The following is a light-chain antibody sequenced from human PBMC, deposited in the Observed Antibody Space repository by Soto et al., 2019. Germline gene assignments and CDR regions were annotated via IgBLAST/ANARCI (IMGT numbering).Light chain of an antibody. CDR1: SSNIGNNY. CDR2: DNN. CDR3: GTWDSSLSAVV. V-gene: IGLV1-51*01. Sequence: QSVLTQPPSVSAAPGQKVTISCSGSSSNIGNNYVSWYQQLPGTAPKLLIYDNNKRPSGIPDRFSGSKSGTSATLGITGLQTGDAAHYYCGTWDSSLSAVVFGGGTKLTVL. J-gene: IGLJ2*01.